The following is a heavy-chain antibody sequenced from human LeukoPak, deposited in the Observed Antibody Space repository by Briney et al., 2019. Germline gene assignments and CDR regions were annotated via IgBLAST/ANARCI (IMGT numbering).Heavy chain of an antibody. V-gene: IGHV4-30-4*01. D-gene: IGHD3-22*01. CDR2: IYYSGGT. CDR1: GGSISSGDYY. J-gene: IGHJ5*02. Sequence: SETLSLTCTVSGGSISSGDYYWSWIRQPPGKGLEWIGYIYYSGGTYYNPSLKSRVTISVDTSKNQFSLKLSPVTAADTAVYYCARAATDSSGYYYVKMGHNWFDPWGQGTLVTVSS. CDR3: ARAATDSSGYYYVKMGHNWFDP.